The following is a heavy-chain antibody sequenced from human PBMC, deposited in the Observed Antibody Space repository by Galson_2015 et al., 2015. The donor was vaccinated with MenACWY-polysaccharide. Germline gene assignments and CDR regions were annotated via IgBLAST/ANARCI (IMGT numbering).Heavy chain of an antibody. D-gene: IGHD1-26*01. CDR3: VKGGWADN. CDR2: ISPGSETA. J-gene: IGHJ4*02. V-gene: IGHV3-23*01. CDR1: GFNFSILV. Sequence: SLRLSCAASGFNFSILVMTWVRQGPGKGLEWVSAISPGSETAYYSDSVKGRFTISRDNSKDTLHLQMDSLRAEDTAVYYCVKGGWADNWGQG.